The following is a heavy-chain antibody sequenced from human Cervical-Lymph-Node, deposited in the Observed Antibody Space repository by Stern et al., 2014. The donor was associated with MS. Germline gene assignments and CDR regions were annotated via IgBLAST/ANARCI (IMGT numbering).Heavy chain of an antibody. Sequence: QVQLGQSGAEVKKPGASVKVSCKASGYTFINYGISWVRQAPGQGLEWMGWINAYSGNTNYAQKLQGRVTMTTDTSTSTAYMELRSLRSDDTAVFYCARAGEWLNYYYGMDVWGQGTTVTVSS. CDR1: GYTFINYG. J-gene: IGHJ6*02. CDR2: INAYSGNT. CDR3: ARAGEWLNYYYGMDV. D-gene: IGHD3-3*01. V-gene: IGHV1-18*01.